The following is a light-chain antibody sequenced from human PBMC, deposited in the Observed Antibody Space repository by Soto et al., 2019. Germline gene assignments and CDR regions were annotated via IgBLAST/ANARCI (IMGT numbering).Light chain of an antibody. V-gene: IGKV1D-12*01. Sequence: DIQMTQSASSLSVSVGDTVTITCGSSQDVGRWLSWYQQKQGKAPKLLIFAASSLQSGVPSRFSGSGYGTDFNLTITSLQSEDFATYYCQHAKSFPVTFGQGTRLEIK. CDR2: AAS. CDR3: QHAKSFPVT. CDR1: QDVGRW. J-gene: IGKJ5*01.